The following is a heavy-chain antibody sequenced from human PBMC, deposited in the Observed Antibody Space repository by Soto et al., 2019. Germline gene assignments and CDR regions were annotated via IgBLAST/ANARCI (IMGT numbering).Heavy chain of an antibody. CDR1: GGTFSSYA. CDR2: IIPIFGTA. D-gene: IGHD4-17*01. V-gene: IGHV1-69*12. Sequence: QVQLVQSGAEVKKPGSSVKVSCKASGGTFSSYAISWVRQAPGQGLEWMGGIIPIFGTANYAQKFQGRVTITADESTSTGYMELSSLRSEDTAVYYCAIVTVKGKSYYYGMDVWGQGTTVTVSS. CDR3: AIVTVKGKSYYYGMDV. J-gene: IGHJ6*02.